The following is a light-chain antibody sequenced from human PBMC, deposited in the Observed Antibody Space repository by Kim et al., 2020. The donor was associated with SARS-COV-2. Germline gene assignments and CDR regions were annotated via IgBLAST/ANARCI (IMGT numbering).Light chain of an antibody. Sequence: SYELTQPPSVSVSPGQTASITCSGDKLGDKYACWYQQKPGQSTVLVIYQDSKRPSGIPERFSGSNSGNTATLTISGTQAMDEADYYCQAWDHWRVFGGGTQLTVL. V-gene: IGLV3-1*01. CDR3: QAWDHWRV. J-gene: IGLJ3*02. CDR1: KLGDKY. CDR2: QDS.